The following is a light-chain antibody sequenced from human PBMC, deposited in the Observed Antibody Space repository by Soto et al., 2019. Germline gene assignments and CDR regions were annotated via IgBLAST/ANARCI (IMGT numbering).Light chain of an antibody. V-gene: IGKV3-15*01. CDR3: QQYHTWPIT. Sequence: EIVLTQSPGTLSLSPGERATLSCRASQSVSSSYLAWYQQKPGQAPRLLISGASTGATGIPARFSGSGSGTEFTLTISSLQSEECAIYYCQQYHTWPITFGGGTKVEIK. CDR2: GAS. J-gene: IGKJ4*01. CDR1: QSVSSSY.